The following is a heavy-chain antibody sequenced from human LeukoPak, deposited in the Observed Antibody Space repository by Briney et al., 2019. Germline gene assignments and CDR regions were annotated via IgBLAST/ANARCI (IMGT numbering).Heavy chain of an antibody. J-gene: IGHJ4*02. CDR2: ISSSGNTI. CDR1: GFTFSSYA. Sequence: GGSLRLSCAASGFTFSSYAMIWVRQAPGKGLEWVSYISSSGNTIYYADSVKGRFTISRDNAKNSLYLQMNSLRAEDTAVYYCARASWSHYFDYWAQGTLVTVSS. V-gene: IGHV3-48*04. CDR3: ARASWSHYFDY.